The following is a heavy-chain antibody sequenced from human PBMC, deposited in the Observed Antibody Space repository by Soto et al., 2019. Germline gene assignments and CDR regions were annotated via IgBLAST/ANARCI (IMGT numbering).Heavy chain of an antibody. Sequence: QVQLVESGGGVVQPGRSLRLSCAASGFTFSSYGMQWVRQAPCKGLEWVAVISYDGSNKYYADSVKGRFTISRDNSKSTLYLQMNSLRAEDTAVYYCAKEDWGAWGYWGQGTLVTVSS. CDR3: AKEDWGAWGY. CDR1: GFTFSSYG. J-gene: IGHJ4*02. V-gene: IGHV3-30*18. D-gene: IGHD7-27*01. CDR2: ISYDGSNK.